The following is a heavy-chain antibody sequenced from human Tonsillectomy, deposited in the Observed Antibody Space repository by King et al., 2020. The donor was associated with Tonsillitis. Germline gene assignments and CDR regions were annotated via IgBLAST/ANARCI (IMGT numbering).Heavy chain of an antibody. Sequence: VQLVESGGGVIQPGRSLRLSGTASGFTFSSYGIHWVRQAPGKGLEWVALIWYDGSHKHYADSVKGRFTISRDNSKNTLYLQMNSLRAEDTAVYYCARGVYQLDYWGQGTLATVSS. J-gene: IGHJ4*02. CDR2: IWYDGSHK. CDR3: ARGVYQLDY. V-gene: IGHV3-33*01. CDR1: GFTFSSYG. D-gene: IGHD6-6*01.